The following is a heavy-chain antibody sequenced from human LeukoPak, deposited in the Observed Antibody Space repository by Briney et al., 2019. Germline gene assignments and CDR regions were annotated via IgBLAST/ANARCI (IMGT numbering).Heavy chain of an antibody. V-gene: IGHV4-61*01. CDR1: GGSISSGSYY. D-gene: IGHD3-9*01. CDR3: ARHRRYFDVDAFDI. J-gene: IGHJ3*02. CDR2: IYYSGST. Sequence: SETLSLTCTVSGGSISSGSYYWSWIRQPPGKGLEWIGYIYYSGSTNYNPSLKSRVTISVDTSKNQYSLKLSSVTAADTAVYYCARHRRYFDVDAFDIWGQGTMVTVSS.